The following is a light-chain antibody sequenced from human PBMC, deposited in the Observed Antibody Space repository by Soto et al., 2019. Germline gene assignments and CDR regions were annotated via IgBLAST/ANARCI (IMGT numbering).Light chain of an antibody. CDR1: SGHSSYI. CDR2: LEGSGSY. CDR3: ETWDSNIWV. V-gene: IGLV4-60*02. Sequence: QSVLTQSSFASAYLGSSVTLTCTLSSGHSSYIIAWHQQQPGKAPRYLMKLEGSGSYNKGSGVPDRFSGSSSGADRYLTISNLQFEDEADYYCETWDSNIWVFGGGTKLTVL. J-gene: IGLJ3*02.